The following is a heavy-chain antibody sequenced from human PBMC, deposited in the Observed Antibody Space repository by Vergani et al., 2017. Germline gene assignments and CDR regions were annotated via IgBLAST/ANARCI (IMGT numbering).Heavy chain of an antibody. CDR2: IIPIFGTA. CDR1: GGTFSSYA. V-gene: IGHV1-69*01. J-gene: IGHJ5*02. D-gene: IGHD2-2*01. CDR3: ARDRRDIVVVPAATWRGVDP. Sequence: QVQLVQSGAEVKKPGSSVKVSCKASGGTFSSYAISWVRQAPGQGLEWMGGIIPIFGTANYAQKFQGRVTITADESTSTAYMELSSLRSEDTAVYYCARDRRDIVVVPAATWRGVDPWGQGTLVTVSS.